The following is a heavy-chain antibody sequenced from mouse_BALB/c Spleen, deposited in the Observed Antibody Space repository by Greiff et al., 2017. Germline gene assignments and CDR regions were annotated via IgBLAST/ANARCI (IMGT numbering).Heavy chain of an antibody. V-gene: IGHV3-8*02. CDR1: GDSITSGY. D-gene: IGHD2-12*01. Sequence: EVKLQQSGPSLVKPSQTLSLTCSVTGDSITSGYWNWIRKFPGNKLEYMGYISYSGSTYYNPSLKSRISITRDTSKNQYYLQLNSVTTEDTATYYCARYSYYLSWFAYWGQGTLVTVSA. CDR3: ARYSYYLSWFAY. CDR2: ISYSGST. J-gene: IGHJ3*01.